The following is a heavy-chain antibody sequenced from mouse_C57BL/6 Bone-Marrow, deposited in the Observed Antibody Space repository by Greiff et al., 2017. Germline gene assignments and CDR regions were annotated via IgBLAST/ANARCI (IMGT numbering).Heavy chain of an antibody. Sequence: VQLKESGPGMVKPSQSLSLTCTVTGYSITSGYDWHWIRHFPGNKLEWMGYISYSGSTNYNPSLKSRISITHDTSKNHFFLKLNSVTTEDTATYYCARALYGYYLAYWGQGTLVTVSA. V-gene: IGHV3-1*01. D-gene: IGHD2-3*01. CDR1: GYSITSGYD. CDR2: ISYSGST. CDR3: ARALYGYYLAY. J-gene: IGHJ3*01.